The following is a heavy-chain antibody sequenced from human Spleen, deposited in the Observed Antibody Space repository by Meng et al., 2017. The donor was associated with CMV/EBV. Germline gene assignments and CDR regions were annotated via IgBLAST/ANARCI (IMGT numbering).Heavy chain of an antibody. D-gene: IGHD5-24*01. V-gene: IGHV3-21*01. CDR1: QFTFSSYW. CDR3: AREGMATIDAFDI. J-gene: IGHJ3*02. Sequence: GVLKISCVGSQFTFSSYWMSWVRQTPGKGLEWVSSISSSSSYIYYADSVKGRFTISRDNAKNSLYLQMNSLRAEDTAVYYCAREGMATIDAFDIWGQGTMVTVSS. CDR2: ISSSSSYI.